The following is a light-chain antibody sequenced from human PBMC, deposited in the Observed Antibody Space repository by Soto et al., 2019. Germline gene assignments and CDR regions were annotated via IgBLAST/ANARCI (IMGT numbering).Light chain of an antibody. CDR1: QSISSW. CDR3: QQYDSYST. Sequence: DIQMTQSPSTLSASVGDRVIITCRASQSISSWFAWYQQKPGQAPKLLIYDASTLERGVPSRFSGSGSGTEFTLTISSLQPDDFATYYCQQYDSYSTFGQGTKL. V-gene: IGKV1-5*01. J-gene: IGKJ2*01. CDR2: DAS.